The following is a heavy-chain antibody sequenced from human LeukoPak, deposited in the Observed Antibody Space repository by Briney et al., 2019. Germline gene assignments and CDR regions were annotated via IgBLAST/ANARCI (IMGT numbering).Heavy chain of an antibody. Sequence: PSETPSLTCTVSGDSITSNHYSWGWIRQPPGKGLEWIGAIYSSGSTYYNPSLQSRVTISVDTSKNQFSLRLSSVTAADTAVYYCASGVWALSWGQGTLVTVSS. J-gene: IGHJ5*02. CDR1: GDSITSNHYS. D-gene: IGHD2-21*02. CDR3: ASGVWALS. V-gene: IGHV4-39*01. CDR2: IYSSGST.